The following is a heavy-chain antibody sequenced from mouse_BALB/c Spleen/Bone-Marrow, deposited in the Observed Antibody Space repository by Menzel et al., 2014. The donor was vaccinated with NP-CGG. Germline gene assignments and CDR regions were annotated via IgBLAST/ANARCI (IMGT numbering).Heavy chain of an antibody. Sequence: QVQLQQSGAELARPGASVELSCKASGYTFTSYWMQWVKQRPGQGLEWIGAIYPGDGDTRYTQKFKGKATLTADKSSSTAYMQLSSLASEDSAVYYCARTWEFAYWGQGTLVTVSA. CDR2: IYPGDGDT. V-gene: IGHV1-87*01. D-gene: IGHD4-1*01. J-gene: IGHJ3*01. CDR1: GYTFTSYW. CDR3: ARTWEFAY.